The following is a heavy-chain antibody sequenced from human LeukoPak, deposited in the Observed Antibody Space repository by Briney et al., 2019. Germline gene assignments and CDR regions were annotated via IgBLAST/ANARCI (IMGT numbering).Heavy chain of an antibody. J-gene: IGHJ6*02. Sequence: GGSLRLSCAASGFTFSSYAMSWVRQAPGKGLEWVSVTYSGGSTYYADSVKGRFTISRDNSKNTLYLQMNSLRAEDTAVYYCARDSYSSSSVGYYYYGMDVWGQGTTVTVSS. CDR1: GFTFSSYA. CDR3: ARDSYSSSSVGYYYYGMDV. D-gene: IGHD6-6*01. V-gene: IGHV3-66*01. CDR2: TYSGGST.